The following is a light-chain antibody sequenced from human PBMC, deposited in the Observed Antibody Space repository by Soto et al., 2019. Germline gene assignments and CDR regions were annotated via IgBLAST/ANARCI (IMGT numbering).Light chain of an antibody. J-gene: IGKJ2*01. Sequence: DIQMTQSPSTLSASVGDRVTITCRASQSISSWLAWYQQKPGKAPKLLIYDASSLESGVPSRFSGSGSGTGFTLTISRLQPDDFATYYRQQYNSYVYTFGQGTKLEIK. CDR1: QSISSW. V-gene: IGKV1-5*01. CDR2: DAS. CDR3: QQYNSYVYT.